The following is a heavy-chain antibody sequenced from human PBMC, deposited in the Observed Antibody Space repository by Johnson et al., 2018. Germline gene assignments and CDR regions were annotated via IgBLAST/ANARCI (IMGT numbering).Heavy chain of an antibody. D-gene: IGHD2-21*01. CDR3: AKDHLVFQEDFQH. CDR1: GFTFSSYW. J-gene: IGHJ1*01. Sequence: VQLVQSGGGVVQXGRSLRLSCAASGFTFSSYWMHWVRQAPGKGLVWVSRINSDGSSTSYADSVKGRFTISRDNAKNTLYLQMNSLRAEDTAVYYGAKDHLVFQEDFQHWGQGTLVTVSS. V-gene: IGHV3-74*01. CDR2: INSDGSST.